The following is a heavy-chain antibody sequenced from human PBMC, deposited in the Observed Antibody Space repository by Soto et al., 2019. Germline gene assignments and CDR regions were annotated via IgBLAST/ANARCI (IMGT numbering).Heavy chain of an antibody. D-gene: IGHD4-4*01. CDR2: IGTAGDT. V-gene: IGHV3-13*01. Sequence: GGSLRLSCAASGFTFSSYDMHWVRQATGKGLEWVSAIGTAGDTYYPGSVKGRFTISRENAKNSLYLQMNSLRAEDTAVYYCARDGRLQYYYYGMDVWGQGTTVTVS. CDR3: ARDGRLQYYYYGMDV. J-gene: IGHJ6*02. CDR1: GFTFSSYD.